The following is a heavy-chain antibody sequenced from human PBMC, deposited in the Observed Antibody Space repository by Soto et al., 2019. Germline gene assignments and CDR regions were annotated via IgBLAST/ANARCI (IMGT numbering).Heavy chain of an antibody. D-gene: IGHD6-6*01. CDR2: IYSGGST. Sequence: EVQLVESGGGLVQPGGSLRLSCAASGFTVSSNYMSWVRQAPGKGLEWVSVIYSGGSTYYADSVKGRFTIYRHNSKNTLYLQMNSLRAEDTAVYYCARGLAARPLYFDYWGQGTLVTVSS. CDR3: ARGLAARPLYFDY. V-gene: IGHV3-53*04. CDR1: GFTVSSNY. J-gene: IGHJ4*02.